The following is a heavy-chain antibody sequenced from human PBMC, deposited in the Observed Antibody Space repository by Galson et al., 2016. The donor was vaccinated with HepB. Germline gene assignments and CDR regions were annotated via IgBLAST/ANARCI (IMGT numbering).Heavy chain of an antibody. D-gene: IGHD3-10*01. CDR2: IYSGGGT. V-gene: IGHV3-66*01. J-gene: IGHJ4*02. CDR1: GFTVGNNY. CDR3: TTGNLPGGDC. Sequence: SLRLSCAASGFTVGNNYMAWVRQAPGKGLEWVSFIYSGGGTDYRNSVKGRFTISRDSSKNTVYLQMDSLRAEDTAMYYCTTGNLPGGDCWGQGTLVTVSS.